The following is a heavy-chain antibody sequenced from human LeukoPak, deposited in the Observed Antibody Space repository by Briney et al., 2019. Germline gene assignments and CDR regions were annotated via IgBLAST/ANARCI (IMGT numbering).Heavy chain of an antibody. D-gene: IGHD1-26*01. CDR2: ISYDGSNK. CDR3: ARWEGSIPTSYYFDY. V-gene: IGHV3-30-3*01. Sequence: GGSLRLSCAASGFTFSSYAMHWVRQAPGKGLEWVAVISYDGSNKYYADSVKGRFTISRDNSKNTLYLQMNSLRAEDTAVYYCARWEGSIPTSYYFDYWGQGTLVTVSS. J-gene: IGHJ4*02. CDR1: GFTFSSYA.